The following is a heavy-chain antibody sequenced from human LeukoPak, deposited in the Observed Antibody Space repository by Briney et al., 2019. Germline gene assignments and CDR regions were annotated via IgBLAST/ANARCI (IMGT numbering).Heavy chain of an antibody. V-gene: IGHV1-2*02. Sequence: ASVKVSSKASGYTFTGYYMHWVRQAPGQGLEWMGWINPNSGGTNYAQKFQGRVTMTRDTSISTAYMELSRLRSDDTAVYYCARGVMAAAGDAFDIWGQGTMVTVSS. D-gene: IGHD6-13*01. CDR2: INPNSGGT. CDR1: GYTFTGYY. CDR3: ARGVMAAAGDAFDI. J-gene: IGHJ3*02.